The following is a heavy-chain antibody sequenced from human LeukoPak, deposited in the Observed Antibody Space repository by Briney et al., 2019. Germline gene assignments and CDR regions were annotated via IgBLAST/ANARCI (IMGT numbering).Heavy chain of an antibody. J-gene: IGHJ5*02. D-gene: IGHD6-19*01. CDR3: ARDREQWLVAGWFDP. V-gene: IGHV1-2*02. Sequence: ASVKVSCKASGYTFTGYYMHWVRQAPGQGLEGMGWINPNSGGTNYAQKFQGRVTMTRDTSISTAYMELSRLRSDDTAVYYCARDREQWLVAGWFDPWGQGTLVTVSS. CDR2: INPNSGGT. CDR1: GYTFTGYY.